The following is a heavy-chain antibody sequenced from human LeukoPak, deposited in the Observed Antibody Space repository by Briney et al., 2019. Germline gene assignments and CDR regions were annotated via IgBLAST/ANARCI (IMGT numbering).Heavy chain of an antibody. CDR1: GDSVSSNSAA. D-gene: IGHD3-16*01. J-gene: IGHJ3*02. V-gene: IGHV6-1*01. CDR2: TYYRSKWHN. CDR3: AQGDQAFDI. Sequence: SQTLSLTCAVSGDSVSSNSAAWNWIRQSPSRGLEWLGRTYYRSKWHNNYAVSVESRIIINPDTSKNQFSLQLNSVTPEDTAVYYCAQGDQAFDIWGQGTMVTVSS.